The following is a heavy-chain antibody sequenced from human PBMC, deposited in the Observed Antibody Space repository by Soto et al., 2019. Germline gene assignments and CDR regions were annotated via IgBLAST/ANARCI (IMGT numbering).Heavy chain of an antibody. CDR2: ISGSGGST. CDR1: GFTFSSYA. Sequence: GGSLRLSCAASGFTFSSYARSWVRQAPGKGLEWVSAISGSGGSTYYADSVKGRFTISRDNSKNTLYLQMNSLRAEDTAVYYCAKDHEYSSSDSPPSIFDYWGQGTLVTVSS. CDR3: AKDHEYSSSDSPPSIFDY. J-gene: IGHJ4*02. V-gene: IGHV3-23*01. D-gene: IGHD6-6*01.